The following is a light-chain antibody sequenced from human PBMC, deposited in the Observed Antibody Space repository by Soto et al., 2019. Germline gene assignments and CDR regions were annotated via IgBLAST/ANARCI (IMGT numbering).Light chain of an antibody. J-gene: IGKJ1*01. CDR3: QQYNSYPWT. V-gene: IGKV1-5*03. Sequence: DIQMTQSPSTLSASVGDRVTITCRASQSISSWLAWYQQRPGKAPKVLIYKASSLESGVPSRLSGSGSGTEFTLTISSLQPDDFGTYYCQQYNSYPWTFGQGTKVDIK. CDR2: KAS. CDR1: QSISSW.